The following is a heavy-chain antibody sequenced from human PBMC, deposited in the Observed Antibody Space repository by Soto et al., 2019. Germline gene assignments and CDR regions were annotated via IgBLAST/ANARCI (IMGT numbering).Heavy chain of an antibody. CDR1: GFTFRTYA. D-gene: IGHD3-3*01. CDR2: ITGSGGST. Sequence: GGSLRLSCTGSGFTFRTYAMAWVRQTPGKGLEWVSAITGSGGSTYYADSVKGRFTISRDNSKNTLYLQMNSLRAEDTAVYYCAKDLESVLRFLEWLTYYMDVWGKGTTVTVSS. CDR3: AKDLESVLRFLEWLTYYMDV. J-gene: IGHJ6*03. V-gene: IGHV3-23*01.